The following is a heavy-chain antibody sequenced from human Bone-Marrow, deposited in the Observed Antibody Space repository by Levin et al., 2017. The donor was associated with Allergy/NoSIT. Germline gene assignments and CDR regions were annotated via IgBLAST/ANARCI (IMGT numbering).Heavy chain of an antibody. CDR1: GFTFSSYA. D-gene: IGHD6-6*01. CDR2: ISGSGGST. CDR3: AKDTHSSSPRDWYFDR. Sequence: GESLKISCAASGFTFSSYAMSWVRQAPGKGLEWVSAISGSGGSTYYADSVKGRFTISRDNSKNTLYLQMNSLRAGDTALYYCAKDTHSSSPRDWYFDRWGRGTLVTVSS. V-gene: IGHV3-23*01. J-gene: IGHJ2*01.